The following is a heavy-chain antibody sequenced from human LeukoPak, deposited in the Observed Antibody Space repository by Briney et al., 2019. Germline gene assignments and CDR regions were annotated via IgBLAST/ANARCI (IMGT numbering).Heavy chain of an antibody. D-gene: IGHD3-10*01. CDR3: ARSGVAGSYYTPNYYYYYMDV. CDR2: ISWNSGSI. CDR1: GFTFDDYA. Sequence: GGSLRLSCAASGFTFDDYAMHWVRQAPGKGLEWVSGISWNSGSIGYADSVKGRFTISRDNAKNSLYLQMNSLRAEDTAVYYCARSGVAGSYYTPNYYYYYMDVWGKGTTVTISS. V-gene: IGHV3-9*01. J-gene: IGHJ6*03.